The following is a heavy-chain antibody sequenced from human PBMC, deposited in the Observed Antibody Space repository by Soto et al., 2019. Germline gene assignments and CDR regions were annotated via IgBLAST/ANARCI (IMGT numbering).Heavy chain of an antibody. CDR3: ARGPRGYSGYEYNY. CDR1: GYTFTSYD. D-gene: IGHD5-12*01. J-gene: IGHJ4*02. Sequence: ASVKVSCKASGYTFTSYDTNWVRQATGQGLEWMGWMNPNSGNTGYAQKFQGRVTMTRNTSISTAYMELSSLRSEDTAVYYCARGPRGYSGYEYNYWGQGTLVTVSS. CDR2: MNPNSGNT. V-gene: IGHV1-8*01.